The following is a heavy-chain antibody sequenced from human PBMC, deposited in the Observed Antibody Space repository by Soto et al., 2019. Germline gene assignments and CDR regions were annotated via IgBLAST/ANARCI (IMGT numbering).Heavy chain of an antibody. CDR2: IYYSGST. CDR1: GGSISSSSYY. V-gene: IGHV4-39*01. Sequence: QLQLQASGPGLVKPSETLSLTCTVSGGSISSSSYYWGWIRQPPGKGLEWIGGIYYSGSTYYNPSLKSRVTISEDTSNNQSSLKLTSVTAADTAVYYCACLPDWGSVNSRGQGTLVTVSS. CDR3: ACLPDWGSVNS. J-gene: IGHJ4*02. D-gene: IGHD3-10*01.